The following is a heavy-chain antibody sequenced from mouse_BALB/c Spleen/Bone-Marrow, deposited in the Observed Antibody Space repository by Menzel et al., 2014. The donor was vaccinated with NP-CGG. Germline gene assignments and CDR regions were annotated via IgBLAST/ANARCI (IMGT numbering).Heavy chain of an antibody. J-gene: IGHJ3*01. Sequence: EVQLQESGGGLVQPGGSLELSCAASGFDFSRYWMSWVRQAPGKGLEWIGEINPDSSTINYTPSLKDKFIISRDNAKNTLYLQMSKVRSEDTALYYCARLGYYGGFAYWGQGTLVTVSA. D-gene: IGHD2-3*01. CDR3: ARLGYYGGFAY. CDR1: GFDFSRYW. V-gene: IGHV4-1*02. CDR2: INPDSSTI.